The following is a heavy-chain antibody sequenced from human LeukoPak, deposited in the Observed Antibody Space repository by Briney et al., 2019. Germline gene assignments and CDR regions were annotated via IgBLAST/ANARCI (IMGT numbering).Heavy chain of an antibody. V-gene: IGHV3-23*01. Sequence: GGSLRLSCAASGFTFSSYAMSWVRQAPGKGLEWVSSISTSGGSTFYADSVKGRFTISRDNSKNTLYLQMNSLRGEDTAIYYCASGASHAFDIWGQGTMVTVSS. D-gene: IGHD1-26*01. CDR2: ISTSGGST. J-gene: IGHJ3*02. CDR3: ASGASHAFDI. CDR1: GFTFSSYA.